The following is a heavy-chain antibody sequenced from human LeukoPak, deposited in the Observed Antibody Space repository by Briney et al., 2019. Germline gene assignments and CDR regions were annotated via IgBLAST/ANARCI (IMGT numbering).Heavy chain of an antibody. V-gene: IGHV1-18*01. CDR2: ISAYNGNT. CDR1: GYTFTSYG. CDR3: ASIKDNWNDGAFDI. D-gene: IGHD1-20*01. Sequence: GASVKVSCKASGYTFTSYGISWVRQAPGQGLEWMGWISAYNGNTNYAQKLQGRVTMTTDTSTSTAYMELRSLRSDDTAVYYCASIKDNWNDGAFDIWGQGTMVIVSS. J-gene: IGHJ3*02.